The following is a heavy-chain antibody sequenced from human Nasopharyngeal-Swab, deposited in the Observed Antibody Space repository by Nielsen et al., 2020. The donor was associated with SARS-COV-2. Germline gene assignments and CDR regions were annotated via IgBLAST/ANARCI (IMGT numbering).Heavy chain of an antibody. Sequence: ASVKVSCKASGYTFTSYDINWVRQATGQGLEWIGWMNPNSGNTGYAQKFQGRVTMTRNTSISTAYMELSSLRSEDTAVYYCARGLGYCSSTSCYAWGQGTLVTVSS. CDR2: MNPNSGNT. D-gene: IGHD2-2*01. J-gene: IGHJ5*02. V-gene: IGHV1-8*01. CDR1: GYTFTSYD. CDR3: ARGLGYCSSTSCYA.